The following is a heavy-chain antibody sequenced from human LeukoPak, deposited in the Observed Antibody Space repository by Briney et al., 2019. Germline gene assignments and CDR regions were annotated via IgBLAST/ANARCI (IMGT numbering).Heavy chain of an antibody. D-gene: IGHD1-26*01. J-gene: IGHJ4*02. CDR3: ARGGGGRY. Sequence: SETLSLTCAVYGGSFSGYYWSWIRQPPGKGLEWIGEINHSGSTNYNPSLKRRVTISVDTSKNQFSLKLSSVTAADTAVYYCARGGGGRYWGQGTLVTVSS. CDR2: INHSGST. V-gene: IGHV4-34*01. CDR1: GGSFSGYY.